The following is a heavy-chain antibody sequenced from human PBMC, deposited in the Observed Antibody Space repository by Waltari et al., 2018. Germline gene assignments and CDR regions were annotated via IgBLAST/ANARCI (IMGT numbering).Heavy chain of an antibody. CDR3: ARSLGDYYGSGSYYYGMDV. CDR1: GGSISSSRYY. Sequence: QLQLQESGPGLVKPSETLSLTCTVPGGSISSSRYYWGWTRHPPGKGLEWLGSIYYSGRPYYNPYLKSRVTISVDTSKNQFSLKLSSVTAADTAVYYCARSLGDYYGSGSYYYGMDVWGQGTTVTVSS. J-gene: IGHJ6*02. V-gene: IGHV4-39*01. CDR2: IYYSGRP. D-gene: IGHD3-10*01.